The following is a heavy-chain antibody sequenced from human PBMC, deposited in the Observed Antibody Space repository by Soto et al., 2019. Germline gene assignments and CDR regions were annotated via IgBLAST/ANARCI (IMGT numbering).Heavy chain of an antibody. CDR1: GYTFTSQG. D-gene: IGHD3-10*01. J-gene: IGHJ4*02. V-gene: IGHV1-18*01. CDR2: ISAYNGNT. CDR3: AKVDYYGSGSYPTGPLY. Sequence: ASVKVSCKASGYTFTSQGISWVRQAPGQGLEWMGWISAYNGNTKYAQKLQGRVTMTTDTSTSTANMELRSLRSDDTAVYYCAKVDYYGSGSYPTGPLYWGQGTLVTVSS.